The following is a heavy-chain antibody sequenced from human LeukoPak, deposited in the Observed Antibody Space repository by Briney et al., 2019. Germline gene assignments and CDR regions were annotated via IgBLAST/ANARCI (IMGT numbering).Heavy chain of an antibody. CDR1: GFTFKLYW. CDR2: INSDGSST. CDR3: ARETRSLYSSSVVDY. D-gene: IGHD6-13*01. V-gene: IGHV3-74*01. J-gene: IGHJ4*02. Sequence: PGGSLRLSCAVSGFTFKLYWMHWVRQAPGKGPVWVSRINSDGSSTSYADSVKGRFTISRDNAKNTLYLQMNSLRAEDTAVYYCARETRSLYSSSVVDYWGQGTLVTVSS.